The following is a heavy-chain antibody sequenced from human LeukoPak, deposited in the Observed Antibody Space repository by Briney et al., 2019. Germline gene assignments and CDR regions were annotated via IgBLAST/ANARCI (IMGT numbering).Heavy chain of an antibody. J-gene: IGHJ4*02. D-gene: IGHD3-16*01. Sequence: AGSLTLTCAASGFSVSTNYWSWVRQPPGKGLEWVSVIYSGDTTIYSDSFRGRFTISSDNSKNTLYLQMNSLIAADTAVYYCASIWRSVWGYDFADWGQGTLVTVSS. CDR1: GFSVSTNY. CDR3: ASIWRSVWGYDFAD. V-gene: IGHV3-66*01. CDR2: IYSGDTT.